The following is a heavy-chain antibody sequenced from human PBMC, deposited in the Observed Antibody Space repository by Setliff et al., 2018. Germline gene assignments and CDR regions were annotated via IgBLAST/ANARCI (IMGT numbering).Heavy chain of an antibody. CDR1: DDSISSRRYY. V-gene: IGHV4-61*05. CDR2: IYYSGTT. D-gene: IGHD3-22*01. CDR3: ARAPRYFDPTGSYFDF. J-gene: IGHJ4*02. Sequence: PSETLSLTCTVSDDSISSRRYYWGWFRQPPGKGLEWIGYIYYSGTTNYIPSLKSRVTISLDTSKNQFSLKLTSVTAADTAVYYCARAPRYFDPTGSYFDFWGQGTLATVSS.